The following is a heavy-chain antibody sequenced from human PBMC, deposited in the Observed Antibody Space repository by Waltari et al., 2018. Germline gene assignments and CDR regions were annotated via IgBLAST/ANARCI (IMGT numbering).Heavy chain of an antibody. V-gene: IGHV3-48*04. J-gene: IGHJ6*02. CDR1: GSTFGTYS. D-gene: IGHD1-26*01. CDR3: ARVRGTLGHYYAMDV. CDR2: ISGSRSRGI. Sequence: DVQLVESGGNLVQPGGSLRLSCEGSGSTFGTYSLNWVRLAPGKGLEWVSFISGSRSRGIYYANSVQGRFSISRDDDQNSLYLHMNNLRTEDTALYFCARVRGTLGHYYAMDVWGHGTAVTVSS.